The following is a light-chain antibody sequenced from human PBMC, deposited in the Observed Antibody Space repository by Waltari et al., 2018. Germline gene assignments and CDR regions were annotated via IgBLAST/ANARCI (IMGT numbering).Light chain of an antibody. V-gene: IGLV3-1*01. CDR2: QDS. CDR1: NLGDKY. CDR3: QAWDSSTFWV. J-gene: IGLJ3*02. Sequence: SYELTQPPSVSVSPGQTASIPCSGDNLGDKYACWYQQKPGKSPVLVIYQDSKLPSGITERFSGANSGNTATLTISGTQAMDEADYYCQAWDSSTFWVFGGGTKLTVL.